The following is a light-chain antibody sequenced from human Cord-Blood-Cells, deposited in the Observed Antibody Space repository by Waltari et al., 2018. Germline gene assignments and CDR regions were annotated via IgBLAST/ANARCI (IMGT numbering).Light chain of an antibody. V-gene: IGLV2-14*01. CDR1: SSDVGGYNY. Sequence: QSALTQPASVSGSPGQSITISCTGTSSDVGGYNYVSWYQQHPGKAPKLMIYDVSNRASGVSKRFSGSKSGNTASLTISGLQAEDEADYYCSSYTSSSTLVVFGGGTKLTVL. J-gene: IGLJ2*01. CDR2: DVS. CDR3: SSYTSSSTLVV.